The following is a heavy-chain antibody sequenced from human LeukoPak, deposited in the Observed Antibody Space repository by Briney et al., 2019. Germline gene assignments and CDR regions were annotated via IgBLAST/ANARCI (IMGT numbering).Heavy chain of an antibody. CDR3: AKDHEMATITDY. D-gene: IGHD5-24*01. CDR2: ISRSGATT. CDR1: GFTFSRYA. V-gene: IGHV3-23*01. Sequence: GGSLRLSCAASGFTFSRYAMTWVRQAPGKGLEWVSAISRSGATTYYADSVKGRFTTSRDNSKNTLWLLMNTLRAEDTAVYYCAKDHEMATITDYWGQGTLVTVSS. J-gene: IGHJ4*02.